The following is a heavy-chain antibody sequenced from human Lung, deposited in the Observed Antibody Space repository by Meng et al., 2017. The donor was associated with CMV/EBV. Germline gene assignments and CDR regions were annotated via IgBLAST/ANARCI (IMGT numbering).Heavy chain of an antibody. CDR2: IKQDGSEK. V-gene: IGHV3-7*01. CDR3: ARDPGYCSSTSCSGFFDY. CDR1: GFTFSSYW. Sequence: GGSXRLXXAASGFTFSSYWMSWVRQAPGKGLEWVANIKQDGSEKYYVDSVKGRFTISRDNAKNSLYLQMNSLRAEDTAVYYCARDPGYCSSTSCSGFFDYWGQGTXVTVSS. J-gene: IGHJ4*02. D-gene: IGHD2-2*01.